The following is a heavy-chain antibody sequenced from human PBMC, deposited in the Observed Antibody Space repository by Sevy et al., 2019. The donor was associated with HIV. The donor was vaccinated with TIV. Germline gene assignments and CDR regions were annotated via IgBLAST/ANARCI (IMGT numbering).Heavy chain of an antibody. D-gene: IGHD3-10*01. CDR1: GFTFTNYA. CDR3: AKLPSTVMFREKGY. Sequence: RLSCAASGFTFTNYAMNWVRQAPGKGLEWVSGISDSGDTTHYAESVKGRFTISRDNSKNTVSLQMSSLRAEDTAIYYCAKLPSTVMFREKGYWGQGTRVTVSS. J-gene: IGHJ4*02. V-gene: IGHV3-23*01. CDR2: ISDSGDTT.